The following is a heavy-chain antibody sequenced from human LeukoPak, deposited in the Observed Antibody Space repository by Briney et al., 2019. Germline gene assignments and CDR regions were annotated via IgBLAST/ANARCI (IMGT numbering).Heavy chain of an antibody. D-gene: IGHD3-16*01. CDR3: ARVIYDYAREAYYYYYMDV. J-gene: IGHJ6*03. Sequence: SSDTLSLTCIISGGSISSSTYYWGWIRQPPGKGLEWIGTLSYSGKTYYNPSLKSRVTISVDTSKNQFSLKLSSVTAADTAVYYCARVIYDYAREAYYYYYMDVWGKGTTVTISS. CDR1: GGSISSSTYY. CDR2: LSYSGKT. V-gene: IGHV4-39*07.